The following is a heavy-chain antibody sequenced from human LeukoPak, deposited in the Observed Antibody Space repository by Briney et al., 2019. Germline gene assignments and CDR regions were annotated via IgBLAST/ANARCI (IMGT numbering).Heavy chain of an antibody. J-gene: IGHJ4*02. Sequence: ASVKVSCKASGYTFTSYAMHWVRQAPGQRLEWMGWINAGNGNTKYSQKFQGRVTITRDTSASTAYMELSSLRSEDTAVYYCAAGGLRSYTTNYWGQGTLVTVSS. CDR1: GYTFTSYA. V-gene: IGHV1-3*01. D-gene: IGHD1-26*01. CDR2: INAGNGNT. CDR3: AAGGLRSYTTNY.